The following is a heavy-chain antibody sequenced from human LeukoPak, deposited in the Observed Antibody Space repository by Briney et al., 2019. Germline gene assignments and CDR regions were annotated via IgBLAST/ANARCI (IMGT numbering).Heavy chain of an antibody. Sequence: PGGSLRLSCAASGFTVSSNYMSWVRQAPGKGLEWVSVIYSGGSTYYADSVKGRFTISRDNAKNSLFLQMSSLRVEDTAVYYCARESSGIAATDKIDFWGQGTLVTVSS. J-gene: IGHJ4*02. CDR1: GFTVSSNY. V-gene: IGHV3-66*01. D-gene: IGHD6-13*01. CDR2: IYSGGST. CDR3: ARESSGIAATDKIDF.